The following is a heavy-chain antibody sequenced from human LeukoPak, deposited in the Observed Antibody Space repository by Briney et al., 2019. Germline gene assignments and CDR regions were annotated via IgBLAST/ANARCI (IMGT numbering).Heavy chain of an antibody. J-gene: IGHJ3*02. D-gene: IGHD3-22*01. CDR2: IYYSGST. Sequence: PSETLSLTCTVSGGSISSYYWSWIRQPPGKGLEWIGYIYYSGSTYYNPSLKSRVTISVDTSKNQFSLKLSSVTAADTAVYYCARARYYYDSSGGLDAFDIWGQGTMVTVSS. CDR3: ARARYYYDSSGGLDAFDI. CDR1: GGSISSYY. V-gene: IGHV4-59*08.